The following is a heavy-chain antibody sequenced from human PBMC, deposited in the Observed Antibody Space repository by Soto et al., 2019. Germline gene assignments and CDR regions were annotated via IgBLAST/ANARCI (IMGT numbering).Heavy chain of an antibody. J-gene: IGHJ4*02. CDR3: AHAYGGRSLY. V-gene: IGHV2-5*02. CDR2: IYWDDSK. D-gene: IGHD1-26*01. CDR1: GFSLTTVRVG. Sequence: QITLKESGPTLVKPTQTLTLTCTFSGFSLTTVRVGVGWIRQPPGGALEWLAVIYWDDSKTYRPSLESRLTITKDTSKNQVALTMTNMDSLDTATYYCAHAYGGRSLYWGQGTLVTVSS.